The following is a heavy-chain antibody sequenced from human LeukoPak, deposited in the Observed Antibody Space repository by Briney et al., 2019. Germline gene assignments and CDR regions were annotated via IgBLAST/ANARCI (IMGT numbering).Heavy chain of an antibody. CDR3: ARVGSVVAAHFDY. Sequence: GGSLRLSCAASGFTVSSNYTSWVRQAPGKGLEWVSVIYSGGSTYYADSVKGRFTISRDNSKNTLYLQMNSLRAEDTAVYYCARVGSVVAAHFDYWGQGTLVTVSS. CDR1: GFTVSSNY. CDR2: IYSGGST. V-gene: IGHV3-53*01. J-gene: IGHJ4*02. D-gene: IGHD2-15*01.